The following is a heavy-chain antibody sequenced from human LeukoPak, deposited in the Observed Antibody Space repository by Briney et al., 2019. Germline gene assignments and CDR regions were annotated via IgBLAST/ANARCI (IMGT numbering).Heavy chain of an antibody. V-gene: IGHV3-23*01. Sequence: GGSLRLSCAASGFTFSSYAMSWVRQAPGKGLEWVSAISGSGGSTYYADSVKGRFTVSRDNSKNTLYLQMNSLRAEDTAVYYCAKDGGEQLVGYYFDYWGQGTLVTVSS. CDR1: GFTFSSYA. CDR2: ISGSGGST. CDR3: AKDGGEQLVGYYFDY. D-gene: IGHD6-13*01. J-gene: IGHJ4*02.